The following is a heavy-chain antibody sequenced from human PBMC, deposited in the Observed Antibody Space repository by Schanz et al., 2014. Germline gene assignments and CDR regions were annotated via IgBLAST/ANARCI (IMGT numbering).Heavy chain of an antibody. Sequence: QVQLQESGPGLVKPSETLSLTCTVSGGSMSSFYWNWIRQPAGKGLEWIGRISTSGRTNYNPSLRSRVSMSIGTSKTHFSLRLSSLTAADTAVYYCATWRGDDSGGHGQFDYWGQGALVTVSS. CDR2: ISTSGRT. CDR1: GGSMSSFY. V-gene: IGHV4-4*07. J-gene: IGHJ4*02. D-gene: IGHD3-22*01. CDR3: ATWRGDDSGGHGQFDY.